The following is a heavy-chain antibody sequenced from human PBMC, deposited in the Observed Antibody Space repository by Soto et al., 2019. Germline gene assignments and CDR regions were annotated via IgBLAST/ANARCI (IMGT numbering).Heavy chain of an antibody. J-gene: IGHJ6*02. CDR3: ARDSGGITIFGVVTRPPYGMDV. V-gene: IGHV1-69*06. CDR1: GYSFTKYH. Sequence: GASVKVSCKASGYSFTKYHMHWVRQAPGQGLEWMGGIIPIFGTANYAQKFQGRVTITADKSTSTAYMELSSLRSEDTAVYYCARDSGGITIFGVVTRPPYGMDVWGQGTTVTVSS. CDR2: IIPIFGTA. D-gene: IGHD3-3*01.